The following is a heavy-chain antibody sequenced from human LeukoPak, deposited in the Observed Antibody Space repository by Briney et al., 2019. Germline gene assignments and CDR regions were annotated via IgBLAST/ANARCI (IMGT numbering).Heavy chain of an antibody. Sequence: GSSVKVSCKASGGTFSSYAISWVRQAPGQGLEWMGRIIPIFGTANYAQKFQGRVTITTDESTSTAYMELSSLRSEDTAVYYCARAYSSGWYSYYYYYYYMDVWGKGTTVTVSS. CDR3: ARAYSSGWYSYYYYYYYMDV. J-gene: IGHJ6*03. CDR1: GGTFSSYA. CDR2: IIPIFGTA. D-gene: IGHD6-19*01. V-gene: IGHV1-69*05.